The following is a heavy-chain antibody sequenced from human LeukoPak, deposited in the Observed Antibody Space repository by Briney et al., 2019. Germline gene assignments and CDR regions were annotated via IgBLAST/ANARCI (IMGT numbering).Heavy chain of an antibody. D-gene: IGHD5-18*01. V-gene: IGHV4-39*01. CDR3: ARLDTAMVFDY. J-gene: IGHJ4*02. Sequence: PSETLSLTCTVSGGSISSSSYYWGWIRRPPGKGLEWIGSIYYSGSTYYNPSLKSRVTISVDTSKNQFSLKLSSVTAADTAVYYCARLDTAMVFDYWGQGTPVTVSS. CDR1: GGSISSSSYY. CDR2: IYYSGST.